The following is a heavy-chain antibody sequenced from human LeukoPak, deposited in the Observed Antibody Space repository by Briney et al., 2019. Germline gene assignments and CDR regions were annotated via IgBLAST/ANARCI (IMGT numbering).Heavy chain of an antibody. CDR1: GYTFTGYY. D-gene: IGHD3-9*01. CDR2: INPNSGGT. Sequence: ASVKVSCKASGYTFTGYYMHWVRQAPGQGLEWMGWINPNSGGTNYAQKFQGRVTMTRDTSISTAYMELSRLRSDDTAVYYCARVDWGGGNYYYYYMDVWGKGTTVTVSS. V-gene: IGHV1-2*02. CDR3: ARVDWGGGNYYYYYMDV. J-gene: IGHJ6*03.